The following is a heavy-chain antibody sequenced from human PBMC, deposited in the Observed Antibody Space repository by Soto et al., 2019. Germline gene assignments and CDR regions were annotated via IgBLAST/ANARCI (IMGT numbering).Heavy chain of an antibody. V-gene: IGHV3-9*01. CDR1: GFTFDDYA. J-gene: IGHJ4*02. CDR3: AKGSDLDY. CDR2: ISWNSGSI. Sequence: DVQLVESGGGLVQPGRSLRLSCAASGFTFDDYAMHWVRQAPGKGLEWVSGISWNSGSIGYADSVKGRFTISRDNAKNSLYLQMNSLRAEDTALYYCAKGSDLDYWGQGTLVTVSS.